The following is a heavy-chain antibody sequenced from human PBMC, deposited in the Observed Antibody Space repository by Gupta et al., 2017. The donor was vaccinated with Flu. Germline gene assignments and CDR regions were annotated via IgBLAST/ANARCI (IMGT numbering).Heavy chain of an antibody. CDR3: AGDYDDGSGGENAFDI. J-gene: IGHJ3*02. CDR2: MYYSGST. CDR1: GGYISSGAYF. D-gene: IGHD3-10*01. Sequence: QVQRQESGPGLLKPSQTLSLTCTVSGGYISSGAYFWSWIRQRSGKGLEWIGCMYYSGSTYYTPSLNSRVTVSIETSKNQFSLNLNSVTSADTAVYYCAGDYDDGSGGENAFDIWGPGTMVAVSS. V-gene: IGHV4-31*03.